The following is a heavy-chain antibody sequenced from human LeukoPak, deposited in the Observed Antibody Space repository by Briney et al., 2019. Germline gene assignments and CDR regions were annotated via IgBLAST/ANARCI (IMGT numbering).Heavy chain of an antibody. CDR1: GYTFTSYG. V-gene: IGHV1-18*01. Sequence: GASVKVSCKASGYTFTSYGISWVRQAPGQGLEWMGWISAYNGNTNYAQKLQGRVTMTTDTSTSTAHMELRSLRSDDTAVYYCARANPLEDTAMGHWGQGTLVTVSS. CDR2: ISAYNGNT. J-gene: IGHJ4*02. D-gene: IGHD5-18*01. CDR3: ARANPLEDTAMGH.